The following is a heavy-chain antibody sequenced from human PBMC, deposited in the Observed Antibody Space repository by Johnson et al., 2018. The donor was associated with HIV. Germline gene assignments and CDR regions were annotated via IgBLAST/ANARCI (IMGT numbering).Heavy chain of an antibody. CDR3: ARSRPDEGVPAATGAFDI. CDR2: IYSGGTT. J-gene: IGHJ3*02. D-gene: IGHD2-2*01. V-gene: IGHV3-66*02. CDR1: GFTVSNNY. Sequence: VQLVESGGGLVQPGGSLRLSCVASGFTVSNNYMSWVRQAPGKGLEWVSVIYSGGTTAYSDSVKGRLTISRYHSKNTLYRQMNSLRAEDTAVYYCARSRPDEGVPAATGAFDIWGQGTMVTVSS.